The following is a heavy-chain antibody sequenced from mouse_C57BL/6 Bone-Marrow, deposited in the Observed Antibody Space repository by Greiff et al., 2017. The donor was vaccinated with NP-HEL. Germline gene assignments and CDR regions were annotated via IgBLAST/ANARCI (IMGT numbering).Heavy chain of an antibody. D-gene: IGHD1-1*01. CDR3: ARSPYYGSSYGYAMDY. V-gene: IGHV3-8*01. CDR2: ISYSGST. J-gene: IGHJ4*01. CDR1: GYSITSDY. Sequence: QLQQSGPGLAKPSQTLSLPCSVTGYSITSDYWNWIRKFPGNKLEYMGYISYSGSTYYNPSLKSRISITRDTSKNQYYLQLNSVTTEDTATYYCARSPYYGSSYGYAMDYWGQGTSVTVSS.